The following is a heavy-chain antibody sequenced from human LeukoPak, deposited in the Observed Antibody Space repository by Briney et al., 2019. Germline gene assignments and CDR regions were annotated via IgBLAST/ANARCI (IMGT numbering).Heavy chain of an antibody. CDR1: GFTFSSYW. CDR2: IKSDGST. CDR3: TRAITYFYGSVTYDWFDS. V-gene: IGHV3-74*01. Sequence: PGGSLRLSCAASGFTFSSYWMHWVRQTPGKGLMWVARIKSDGSTISANSLQGRFTISRDNAKNTCYLKMNSLRVDDTAIYYCTRAITYFYGSVTYDWFDSWGQGTRVTVSS. D-gene: IGHD3-10*01. J-gene: IGHJ5*01.